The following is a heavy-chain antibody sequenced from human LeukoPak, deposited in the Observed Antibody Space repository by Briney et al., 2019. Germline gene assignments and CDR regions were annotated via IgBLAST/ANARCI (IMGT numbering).Heavy chain of an antibody. D-gene: IGHD6-13*01. CDR3: ARLWAAAGSNWFDP. V-gene: IGHV5-51*01. CDR1: GYSFTSYW. CDR2: IYPGDSDT. J-gene: IGHJ5*02. Sequence: GESPKISCKGSGYSFTSYWIGWVRQMPGKALKWTGIIYPGDSDTRYSPSFQGQVTISADKSISTAYLQWSSLKASDTAMYYCARLWAAAGSNWFDPWGQGTLVTVSS.